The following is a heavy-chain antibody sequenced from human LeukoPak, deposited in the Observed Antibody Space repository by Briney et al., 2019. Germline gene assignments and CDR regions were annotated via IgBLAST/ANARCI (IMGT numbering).Heavy chain of an antibody. CDR1: GDSVTTGHHY. CDR2: IYHSGTT. J-gene: IGHJ3*02. D-gene: IGHD2-21*02. V-gene: IGHV4-30-2*01. Sequence: SETLSLTCTVSGDSVTTGHHYWSWIRQPPGKGLEWIGYIYHSGTTYYNPSLKSRVTISVDTSKNQFSLKLSSVTAADTAVYYCARAGGAVVTAAFDIWGQGTMVTVSS. CDR3: ARAGGAVVTAAFDI.